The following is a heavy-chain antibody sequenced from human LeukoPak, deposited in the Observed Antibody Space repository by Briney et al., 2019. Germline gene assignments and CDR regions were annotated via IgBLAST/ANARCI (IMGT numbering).Heavy chain of an antibody. CDR3: AKGSSFMVRGVTINY. Sequence: GGSLRLSCAASGFTFSSYAMSWVRQAPGKGLEWVSAISGSGGGTYYADSVKGRFTISRDNSKNTLYLQMNSLRAEDTAVYYCAKGSSFMVRGVTINYWGQGTLVTVSS. V-gene: IGHV3-23*01. CDR2: ISGSGGGT. CDR1: GFTFSSYA. J-gene: IGHJ4*02. D-gene: IGHD3-10*01.